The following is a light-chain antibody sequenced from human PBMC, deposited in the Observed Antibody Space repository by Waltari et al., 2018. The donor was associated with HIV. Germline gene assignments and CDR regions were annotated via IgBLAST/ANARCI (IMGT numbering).Light chain of an antibody. V-gene: IGLV1-44*01. CDR1: ISHTGGNP. J-gene: IGLJ1*01. CDR3: AAWDDSLHGYV. Sequence: QSVLTQPLSASGTPGQRVTPSCPGVISHTGGNPLPWYRQLPGTAPKPLLYSNNQWPSGVPDRFSGSKSGTSASLAISGLQSEDEADYYCAAWDDSLHGYVFGTGTKVTVV. CDR2: SNN.